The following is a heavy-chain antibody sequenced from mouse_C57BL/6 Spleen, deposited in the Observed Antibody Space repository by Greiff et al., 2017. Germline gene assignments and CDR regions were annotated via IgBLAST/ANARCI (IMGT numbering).Heavy chain of an antibody. J-gene: IGHJ3*01. V-gene: IGHV14-4*01. D-gene: IGHD2-5*01. CDR3: ATCAYCSNCWCAY. CDR2: IDPGNGGT. Sequence: EVQLQQSGAELVRPGASVKLSCTASGFTFTDDYMHWVKQRPEQGLEWIGWIDPGNGGTEYASKFQGKATITADTSSNTAYLQLSRLTSEDTAVYYCATCAYCSNCWCAYWGQGTLVTVSA. CDR1: GFTFTDDY.